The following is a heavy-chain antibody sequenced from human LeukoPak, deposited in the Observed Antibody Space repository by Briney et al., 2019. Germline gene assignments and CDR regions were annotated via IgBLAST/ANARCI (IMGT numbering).Heavy chain of an antibody. J-gene: IGHJ4*02. V-gene: IGHV4-31*03. CDR2: IYYSGST. D-gene: IGHD5-18*01. CDR1: SGSISSCGYY. CDR3: AARVDTAIRYYFDY. Sequence: PSQTLSLTCTVSSGSISSCGYYWSWIRQHPGKGLEWIGYIYYSGSTYYNPSLESRVTISVDTSKNQFSLKLSSVTAADTAVYYCAARVDTAIRYYFDYWGQGTLVTVSS.